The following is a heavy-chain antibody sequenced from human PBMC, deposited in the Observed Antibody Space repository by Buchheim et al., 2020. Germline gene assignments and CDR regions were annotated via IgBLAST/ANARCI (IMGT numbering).Heavy chain of an antibody. CDR3: VRAVDTAVPFDY. CDR2: IYYSGST. Sequence: QLQLQESGPGLVKPSETLSLTCTVSGGSISSSSYYWGWIRQPPGKGLEWIGSIYYSGSTYYNPSLKRRVTLSVETSKTQFSLELSSVTAADTAVYYCVRAVDTAVPFDYWGQGTL. CDR1: GGSISSSSYY. D-gene: IGHD5-18*01. V-gene: IGHV4-39*07. J-gene: IGHJ4*02.